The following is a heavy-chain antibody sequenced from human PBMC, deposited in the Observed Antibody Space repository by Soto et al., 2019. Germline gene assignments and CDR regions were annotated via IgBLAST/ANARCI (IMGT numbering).Heavy chain of an antibody. CDR2: ISHDGSNK. J-gene: IGHJ6*02. Sequence: LSLSFAASGFTFSSYGMHWVRQAPGKGLEWVAFISHDGSNKYYADSMKGRISMSRDNSKSTVYLQMSSLRAEDTAVYYCTKRRNVLGFLAWSSGMEGWGQETTVTVSS. CDR1: GFTFSSYG. V-gene: IGHV3-30*18. D-gene: IGHD3-3*01. CDR3: TKRRNVLGFLAWSSGMEG.